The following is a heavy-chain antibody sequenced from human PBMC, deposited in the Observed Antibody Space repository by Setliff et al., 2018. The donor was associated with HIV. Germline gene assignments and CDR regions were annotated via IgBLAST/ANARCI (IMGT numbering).Heavy chain of an antibody. V-gene: IGHV1-69*13. J-gene: IGHJ4*02. CDR1: GHTPRHYG. CDR2: LIPVFGEP. CDR3: ARGVLYGLSEY. Sequence: GASVKVSCKASGHTPRHYGINWVRQAPGQGLEWVGSLIPVFGEPHYAPRFQGRVTITADDSTNTAYLELSNLRFDDTATYYCARGVLYGLSEYWGTGSLVTVSS. D-gene: IGHD3-10*01.